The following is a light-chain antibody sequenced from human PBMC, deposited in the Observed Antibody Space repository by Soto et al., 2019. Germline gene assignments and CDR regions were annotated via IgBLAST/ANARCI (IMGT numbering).Light chain of an antibody. CDR2: DVS. Sequence: EVVLTHSPGTLSLSPGERGTLSCRASESVTDYLAWYQQKPGQAPRLLVYDVSNRAAGIPTRFSGGGSGTDFTLTISNVEPEDFAVYYCQQRSDWPWTFGQGTKVDIK. J-gene: IGKJ1*01. V-gene: IGKV3-11*01. CDR3: QQRSDWPWT. CDR1: ESVTDY.